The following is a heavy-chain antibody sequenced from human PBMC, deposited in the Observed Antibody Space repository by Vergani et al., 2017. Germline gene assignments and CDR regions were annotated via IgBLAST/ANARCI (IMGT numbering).Heavy chain of an antibody. J-gene: IGHJ4*02. CDR1: GFTLSNYD. D-gene: IGHD3-16*01. V-gene: IGHV3-30*02. Sequence: QVQLVESGGGVVQRGGSLRLSCATSGFTLSNYDMPWIRQGPGKGLEFVAFIQFDGSNQYYADSVKGRFTLSRDFSKNTLYLQMNSRRTDDTATYYCAKHFRGWGIDYWGQGTQVIVSS. CDR2: IQFDGSNQ. CDR3: AKHFRGWGIDY.